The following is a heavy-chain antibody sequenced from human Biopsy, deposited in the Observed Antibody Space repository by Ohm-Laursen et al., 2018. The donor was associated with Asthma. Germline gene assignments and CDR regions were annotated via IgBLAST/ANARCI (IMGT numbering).Heavy chain of an antibody. CDR3: ARIPRRSGSYFVDY. Sequence: SDTLSLTCTVSGDSITSGGCCWNWIRQHPGKGLEWIGYIHHSGTSYFNPSLKSRVSFSRDTSKDQFSLRLSSVTAADTAMYYCARIPRRSGSYFVDYWGRGTLVIVSS. D-gene: IGHD3-22*01. V-gene: IGHV4-31*03. CDR2: IHHSGTS. J-gene: IGHJ4*02. CDR1: GDSITSGGCC.